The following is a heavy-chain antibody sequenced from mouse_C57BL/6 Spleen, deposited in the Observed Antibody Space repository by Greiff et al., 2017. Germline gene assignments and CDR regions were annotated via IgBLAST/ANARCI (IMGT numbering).Heavy chain of an antibody. Sequence: QVQLQQPGAELVMPGASVKLSCKASGYTFTSYWMHWVKQRPGQGLEWIGEIDPSDSYTNYNQKFKGKSTLTVDKSSSTAYMQRSSLTAEDSAVYYCARGGGSWFAYWGQGTLVTVSA. J-gene: IGHJ3*01. D-gene: IGHD1-1*02. CDR1: GYTFTSYW. V-gene: IGHV1-69*01. CDR3: ARGGGSWFAY. CDR2: IDPSDSYT.